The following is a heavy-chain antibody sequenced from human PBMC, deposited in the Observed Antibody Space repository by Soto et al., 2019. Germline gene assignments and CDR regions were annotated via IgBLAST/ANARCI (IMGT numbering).Heavy chain of an antibody. CDR3: ARNQAETVFGLQPPFYYMDV. CDR2: TYYTGRT. V-gene: IGHV4-59*01. CDR1: GDSISGYY. J-gene: IGHJ6*03. D-gene: IGHD3-3*01. Sequence: SETLSHTCTVSGDSISGYYWSWIRQAPGKGLEWIGYTYYTGRTDYNPSLKSRVTMSVDTSKNKFSLELTSVTAADTAVYYCARNQAETVFGLQPPFYYMDVWGKGPTVTVSS.